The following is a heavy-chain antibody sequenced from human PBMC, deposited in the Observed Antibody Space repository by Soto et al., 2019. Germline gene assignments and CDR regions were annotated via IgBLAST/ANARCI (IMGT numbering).Heavy chain of an antibody. CDR3: ARESTGSYGLVY. CDR1: GFTFSSYA. CDR2: ISYDGSNK. D-gene: IGHD1-26*01. Sequence: QVQLVESGGGVVQPGRSLRLSCAASGFTFSSYAMHWVRQAPGKGLEWVAVISYDGSNKYYADSVKGRFTISRDNSKNTLYLQMNSLRAEDTAVYYCARESTGSYGLVYWGQGTLVTVSS. V-gene: IGHV3-30-3*01. J-gene: IGHJ4*02.